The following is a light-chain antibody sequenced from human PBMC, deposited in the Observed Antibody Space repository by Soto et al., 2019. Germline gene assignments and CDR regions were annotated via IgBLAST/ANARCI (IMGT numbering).Light chain of an antibody. CDR2: AAS. CDR3: QHYNGYSEA. Sequence: VTITCRASQGISSYLAWYQQKPGKAPKLLIYAASTLQSGVPSRGSGSGAWTECTRPISSLQPDDVSTDDCQHYNGYSEAFGRGTKVDIK. CDR1: QGISSY. V-gene: IGKV1-9*01. J-gene: IGKJ1*01.